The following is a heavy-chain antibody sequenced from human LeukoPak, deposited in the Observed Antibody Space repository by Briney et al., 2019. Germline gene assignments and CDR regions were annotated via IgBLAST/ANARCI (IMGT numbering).Heavy chain of an antibody. CDR2: ISSSSSYI. CDR3: ARDGGYSYGYSDGMDV. Sequence: GGSLSLSCAGSEFTFSSYSMKWVRQAPGKGLEWVSSISSSSSYIYYADSVKGRFTISRDNAKNSLYLQMNSLRAEDTAVYYCARDGGYSYGYSDGMDVWGQGTTVTVSS. V-gene: IGHV3-21*01. CDR1: EFTFSSYS. J-gene: IGHJ6*02. D-gene: IGHD5-18*01.